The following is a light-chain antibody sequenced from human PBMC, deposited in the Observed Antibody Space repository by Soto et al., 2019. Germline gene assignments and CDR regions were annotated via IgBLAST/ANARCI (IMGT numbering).Light chain of an antibody. V-gene: IGKV1-5*01. J-gene: IGKJ5*01. CDR1: QSISSW. CDR3: QQLYTLPFT. Sequence: DIQMTQAPSTLSASVVERVTITCRASQSISSWVAWYQQKPGKAPKLLIYDASSLESGVPSRFSGSGSGTDFTLSISGLLPEDFAAYHCQQLYTLPFTFGQGTRLEIK. CDR2: DAS.